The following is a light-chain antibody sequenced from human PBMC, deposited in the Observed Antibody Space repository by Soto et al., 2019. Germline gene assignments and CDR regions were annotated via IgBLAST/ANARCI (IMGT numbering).Light chain of an antibody. V-gene: IGKV3-20*01. J-gene: IGKJ1*01. CDR1: QSLSSGY. CDR3: QQYDTSPRT. CDR2: AAS. Sequence: EIVLTQSPGTLSLSPGERATLSCRASQSLSSGYLAWYQQKPGQAPRLLSYAASRRATGIPDRFSGSGSGTDFSLTINRLEPEDSAVYYCQQYDTSPRTFGQGTKVEI.